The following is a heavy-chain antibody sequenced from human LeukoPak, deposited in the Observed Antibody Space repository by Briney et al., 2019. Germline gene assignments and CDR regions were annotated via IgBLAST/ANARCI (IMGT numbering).Heavy chain of an antibody. CDR2: IYYSGST. CDR1: GGSISSSSYY. D-gene: IGHD2-2*02. CDR3: ARQRYCSSTSCYTFDPKYYFDY. J-gene: IGHJ4*02. Sequence: SSETLSLTCTVSGGSISSSSYYWGWIHQPPGKRLEWIGSIYYSGSTYYNPSLKSRVTISVDTSKNQFSLKLSSVTAADTAVYYCARQRYCSSTSCYTFDPKYYFDYWGQGTLVTVSS. V-gene: IGHV4-39*01.